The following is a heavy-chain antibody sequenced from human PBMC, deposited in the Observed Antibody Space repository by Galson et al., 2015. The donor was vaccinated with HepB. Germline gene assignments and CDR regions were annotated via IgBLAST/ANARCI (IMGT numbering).Heavy chain of an antibody. J-gene: IGHJ4*02. V-gene: IGHV3-21*01. Sequence: SLRLSCAASRFPFSWYTMIWVRPAPGRGLEWVSAISESGSSKSYADSLKGRFTVSRDNAKNSLYLQMNSLRAEDTAVYYCARDRAQGNYFDYWGQGTLVTVSS. CDR3: ARDRAQGNYFDY. CDR1: RFPFSWYT. CDR2: ISESGSSK.